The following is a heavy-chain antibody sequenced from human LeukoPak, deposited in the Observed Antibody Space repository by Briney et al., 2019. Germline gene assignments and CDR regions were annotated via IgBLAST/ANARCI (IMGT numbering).Heavy chain of an antibody. CDR2: ISAYNGNT. V-gene: IGHV1-18*01. Sequence: ASVKISCKASGYTFNSYGISWVRQARGQGLEWMGWISAYNGNTNYAQKLQGRVTMTTDTSTSTAYMELRSLRSDDTAVYYCARDLRVYCSGGSCYSMGVYYYFDYWGQGTLVTVSS. J-gene: IGHJ4*02. CDR3: ARDLRVYCSGGSCYSMGVYYYFDY. CDR1: GYTFNSYG. D-gene: IGHD2-15*01.